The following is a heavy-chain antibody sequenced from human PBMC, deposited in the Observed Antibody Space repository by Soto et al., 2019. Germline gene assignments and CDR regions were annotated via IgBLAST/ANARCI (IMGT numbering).Heavy chain of an antibody. J-gene: IGHJ6*02. CDR2: IIPIFGTA. CDR3: ARSQGGSSSLDIYYYYYYGMDV. CDR1: GGTFSSYA. Sequence: QVQLVQSGAEVKKPGSSVKVSCKAPGGTFSSYAISWVRQAPGQGLEWMGGIIPIFGTAKYAQKCQGRGTSTADEATSTGYMELSSLRSEDTAVYYCARSQGGSSSLDIYYYYYYGMDVWGQGTTVTVSS. V-gene: IGHV1-69*01. D-gene: IGHD2-15*01.